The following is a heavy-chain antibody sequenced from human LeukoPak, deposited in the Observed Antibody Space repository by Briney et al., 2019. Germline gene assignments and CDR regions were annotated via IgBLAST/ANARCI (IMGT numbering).Heavy chain of an antibody. Sequence: SETLSLTCAVYGGSFSGYYWSWIRQPPGKGLEWIGEINHSGSTNYNPSLKSRVTISVDTSKKQFSLKLSSVTAADTAVSYFAGSASLASCGGGGLEDYWGQGTLVTVSS. J-gene: IGHJ4*02. V-gene: IGHV4-34*01. D-gene: IGHD3-10*01. CDR2: INHSGST. CDR1: GGSFSGYY. CDR3: AGSASLASCGGGGLEDY.